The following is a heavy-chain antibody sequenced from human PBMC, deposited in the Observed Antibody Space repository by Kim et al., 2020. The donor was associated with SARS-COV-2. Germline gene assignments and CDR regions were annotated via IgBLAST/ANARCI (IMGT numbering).Heavy chain of an antibody. V-gene: IGHV3-9*01. CDR1: GFTFDDYA. Sequence: GGSLRLSCAASGFTFDDYAMHLVRQAPGKGLEWVSSISWNGDNIGYADSVKGRFTISRDNAKNSLYLQMNNLRAEDTALYYCAKGTVSPYYYYYGMDVWGQGTTVTVSS. D-gene: IGHD1-1*01. CDR2: ISWNGDNI. CDR3: AKGTVSPYYYYYGMDV. J-gene: IGHJ6*02.